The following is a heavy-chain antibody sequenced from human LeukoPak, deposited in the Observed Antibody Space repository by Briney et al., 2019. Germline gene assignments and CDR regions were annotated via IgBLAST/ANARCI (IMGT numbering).Heavy chain of an antibody. CDR3: ARDQTPLPPRNIVVVDYYYYYGMDV. V-gene: IGHV1-18*01. CDR1: GYTFTSYG. CDR2: ISAYNGNT. J-gene: IGHJ6*02. D-gene: IGHD2-15*01. Sequence: ASVKVSCKASGYTFTSYGISWVRQAPGQGLEWMGWISAYNGNTNYAQKLQGRVTMTTDTSTSTAYMELRSLRSDDTAVYYCARDQTPLPPRNIVVVDYYYYYGMDVWGQGTTVTVSS.